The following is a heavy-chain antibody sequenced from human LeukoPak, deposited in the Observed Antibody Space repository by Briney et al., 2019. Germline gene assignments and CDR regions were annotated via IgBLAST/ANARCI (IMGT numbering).Heavy chain of an antibody. V-gene: IGHV1-46*01. J-gene: IGHJ5*02. CDR3: ARGQTLTGYYLGWFDP. D-gene: IGHD3-9*01. CDR1: GYTFTSYY. Sequence: ASVKVSCKASGYTFTSYYMHWVRQAPGQGLEWMGIINPSSGSTSYAQKFQGRVTMTRDTSTSTVYMELSSLRSEDTAVYYCARGQTLTGYYLGWFDPWGQGILVTVSS. CDR2: INPSSGST.